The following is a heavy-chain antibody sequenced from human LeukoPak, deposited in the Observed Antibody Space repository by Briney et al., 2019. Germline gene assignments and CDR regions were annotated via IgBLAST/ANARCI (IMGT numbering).Heavy chain of an antibody. CDR1: GYSISSGYY. CDR3: ARHRYPGSSDYFDC. V-gene: IGHV4-38-2*01. J-gene: IGHJ4*02. D-gene: IGHD6-6*01. CDR2: ISQSGST. Sequence: SETLPLTCAVSGYSISSGYYCGWIRQPPGKGLEWIGSISQSGSTYYNPSLKSRVTISVDTSKNQVSLKLNSVTATDTAVYYCARHRYPGSSDYFDCWGQGTLVTVSS.